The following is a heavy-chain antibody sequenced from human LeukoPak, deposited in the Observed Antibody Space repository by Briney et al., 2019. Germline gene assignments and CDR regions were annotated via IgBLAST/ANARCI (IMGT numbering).Heavy chain of an antibody. CDR3: AKARGYSSSWYEANWFDP. CDR1: GFTFSSYG. J-gene: IGHJ5*02. CDR2: IRYDGSNK. D-gene: IGHD6-13*01. Sequence: HPGGSLRLSCAASGFTFSSYGMHWVRQAPGKGLEGVAFIRYDGSNKYYADSVKGRFTISRDNSKNTLYLQMNSLRAEDTAVYYCAKARGYSSSWYEANWFDPWGQGTLVTVSS. V-gene: IGHV3-30*02.